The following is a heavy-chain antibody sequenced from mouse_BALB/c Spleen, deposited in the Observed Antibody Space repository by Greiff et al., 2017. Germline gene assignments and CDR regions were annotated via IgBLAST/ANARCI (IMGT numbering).Heavy chain of an antibody. J-gene: IGHJ2*01. CDR3: ARFEGLRSYYVDY. V-gene: IGHV1-7*01. CDR2: INPSTGYT. CDR1: GYTFTSYW. D-gene: IGHD1-1*01. Sequence: QVQLQQSGAELAKPGASVKMSCKASGYTFTSYWMHWVKQRPGQGLEWIGYINPSTGYTEYNQKFKDKATLTADKSSSTAYMQLSSLTSEDSAVYYCARFEGLRSYYVDYWGQGTTLTVSA.